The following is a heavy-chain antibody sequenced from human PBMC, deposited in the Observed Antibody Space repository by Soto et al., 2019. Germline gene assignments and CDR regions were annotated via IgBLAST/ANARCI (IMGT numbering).Heavy chain of an antibody. Sequence: SETMSVTCAVSGGSISSSDWWSWVRQPPGKGLEWIGEIYHSGSTNYNPSLKSRVTISVDKSKNQFSLKLSSVTAADTAVYYCARVSGSYYYGMDVWGKGTTVTVSS. CDR2: IYHSGST. CDR1: GGSISSSDW. J-gene: IGHJ6*04. CDR3: ARVSGSYYYGMDV. D-gene: IGHD1-26*01. V-gene: IGHV4-4*02.